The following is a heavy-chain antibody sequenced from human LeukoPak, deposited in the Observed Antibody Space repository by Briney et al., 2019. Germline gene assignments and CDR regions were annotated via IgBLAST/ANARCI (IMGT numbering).Heavy chain of an antibody. J-gene: IGHJ4*02. V-gene: IGHV3-7*01. Sequence: GGFLRLSCAASGFIFSNYWMSWVRQAPGKGLEWVANIKKDGSEKYYVDSVKGRFTISRDNPKNSLYLQMNSLRADDTAVYYCARGSGDLDYWGQGTRVTVSS. CDR3: ARGSGDLDY. CDR1: GFIFSNYW. CDR2: IKKDGSEK. D-gene: IGHD4-17*01.